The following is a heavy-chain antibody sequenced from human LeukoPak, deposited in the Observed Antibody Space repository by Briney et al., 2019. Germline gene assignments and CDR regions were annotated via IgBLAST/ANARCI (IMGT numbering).Heavy chain of an antibody. J-gene: IGHJ4*02. Sequence: GGSLRLSCTASGFTFINYSMNWVRQAPGKGLEWVAFIRYDGSNKYYADSVKGRFIISRDNSKNTLYLQMNSLRAEDTAVYYCARGPSGYHNTGGQGTLVTVSS. CDR2: IRYDGSNK. CDR1: GFTFINYS. CDR3: ARGPSGYHNT. V-gene: IGHV3-30*02. D-gene: IGHD5-12*01.